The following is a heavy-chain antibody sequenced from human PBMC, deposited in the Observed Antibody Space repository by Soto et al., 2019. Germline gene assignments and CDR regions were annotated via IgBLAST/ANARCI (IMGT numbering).Heavy chain of an antibody. Sequence: QVQLVQSGAEVKKPGASVKVSCKASGYTFTSYGISWVRQAPGQGLEWMGWISAYNGNTNYAQKLQGRVTMTTDTPTSTAYMELRSLRSDDTAVYYCAREKRRGYSYGYVHWFDPWGQGTLVTVSS. CDR1: GYTFTSYG. V-gene: IGHV1-18*04. D-gene: IGHD5-18*01. CDR2: ISAYNGNT. CDR3: AREKRRGYSYGYVHWFDP. J-gene: IGHJ5*02.